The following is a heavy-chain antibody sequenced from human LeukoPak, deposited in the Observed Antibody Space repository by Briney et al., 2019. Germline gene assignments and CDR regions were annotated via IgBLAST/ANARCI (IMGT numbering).Heavy chain of an antibody. V-gene: IGHV3-30*02. D-gene: IGHD3-10*01. CDR3: ARRKNYYGSGGTGRFDY. J-gene: IGHJ4*02. CDR2: IRYDGSNK. CDR1: GFTFSSYG. Sequence: GGSLRLSCAASGFTFSSYGMHWVRQAPGKGLEWVAFIRYDGSNKYYADSVKGRFTISRDNSKNTLYLQMNSLRAEDTAVYYCARRKNYYGSGGTGRFDYWGQGTLVTVSS.